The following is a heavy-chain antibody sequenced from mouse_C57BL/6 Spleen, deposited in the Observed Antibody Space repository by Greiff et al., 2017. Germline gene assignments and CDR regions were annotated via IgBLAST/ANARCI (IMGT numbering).Heavy chain of an antibody. J-gene: IGHJ2*01. CDR3: ARNSPITTVVATGYFDY. Sequence: QVQLQQSGPGLVQPSQSLSITCTVSGFSLTSYGVHWVRQSPGKGLEWLGVIWSGGSTDYNAAFISRLSISKDNSKSQVFFKMNSLQADDTAIYYCARNSPITTVVATGYFDYWGQGTTLTVSS. D-gene: IGHD1-1*01. CDR1: GFSLTSYG. V-gene: IGHV2-2*01. CDR2: IWSGGST.